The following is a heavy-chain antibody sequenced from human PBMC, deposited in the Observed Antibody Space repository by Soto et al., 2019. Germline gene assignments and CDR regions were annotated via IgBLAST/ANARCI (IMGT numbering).Heavy chain of an antibody. V-gene: IGHV4-61*01. CDR3: ARGHKDGQWRVRAPIHPLDY. J-gene: IGHJ4*02. CDR1: GGSVSSRSYY. D-gene: IGHD6-19*01. CDR2: IYYSGST. Sequence: SETLSLTCTFSGGSVSSRSYYLSWIRQTPGKGLEWIGYIYYSGSTNYNPSLKSRVTISVDTSKNRFSLKLSSVTAADTAVYYCARGHKDGQWRVRAPIHPLDYWGQGTLVTVSS.